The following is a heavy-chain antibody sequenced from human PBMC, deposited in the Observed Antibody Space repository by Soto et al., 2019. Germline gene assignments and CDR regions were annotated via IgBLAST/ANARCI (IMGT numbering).Heavy chain of an antibody. CDR3: ARTFDTITYYFDY. J-gene: IGHJ4*02. D-gene: IGHD3-9*01. CDR1: QFSFRSYA. Sequence: GGSLRLSCAASQFSFRSYAMHAIRQSPGKGLEWVAVISFDGNSLHYADSVSDRFTISRDNSKNTLYLQMNNLRPEDTAVYYCARTFDTITYYFDYWGQGTVVTVSS. V-gene: IGHV3-30-3*01. CDR2: ISFDGNSL.